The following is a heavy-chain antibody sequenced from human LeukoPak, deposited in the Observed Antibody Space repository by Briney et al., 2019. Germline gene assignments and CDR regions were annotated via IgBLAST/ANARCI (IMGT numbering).Heavy chain of an antibody. J-gene: IGHJ6*03. CDR1: GYTFTSYG. CDR2: ISAYNGNT. CDR3: ARDPGIAAAWGYMDV. D-gene: IGHD6-13*01. Sequence: ASVKVSCKASGYTFTSYGISWVRQAPGQGLEWMGWISAYNGNTNYAQKLQGRVTMTTDTSTSTAYMELGSLRSDDTAVYYCARDPGIAAAWGYMDVWGKGTTVTVSS. V-gene: IGHV1-18*01.